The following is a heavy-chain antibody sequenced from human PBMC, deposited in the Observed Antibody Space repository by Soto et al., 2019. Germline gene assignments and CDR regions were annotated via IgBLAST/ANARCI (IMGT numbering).Heavy chain of an antibody. CDR3: AREEADSSADLIDP. Sequence: EVQLVESGGGLVQPGGSLRLSCAASGSTFSSYWMSWVRQAPGKGLEWVANIKQDGSEKYYVDSVKGRFTISRDNAKNSLYLQMNSLRAEDTAVYYCAREEADSSADLIDPWGQGTLVTVSS. CDR1: GSTFSSYW. CDR2: IKQDGSEK. J-gene: IGHJ5*02. V-gene: IGHV3-7*01. D-gene: IGHD6-19*01.